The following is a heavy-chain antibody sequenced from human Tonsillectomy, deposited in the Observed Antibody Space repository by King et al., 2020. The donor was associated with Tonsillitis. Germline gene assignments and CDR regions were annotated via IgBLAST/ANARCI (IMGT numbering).Heavy chain of an antibody. D-gene: IGHD3-3*01. V-gene: IGHV3-30*18. CDR1: GITFTTYT. CDR3: AKGSHKDDFWGGPPTY. J-gene: IGHJ4*02. CDR2: IPYDGSST. Sequence: VQLVESGGGVVQPGRSLRLSCAASGITFTTYTMHWVRQAPGKGLEWVAAIPYDGSSTYYADSVKGRFTISRDSSENTLFLQMNSLRPGDTAIYYCAKGSHKDDFWGGPPTYWGQGTLVIVSS.